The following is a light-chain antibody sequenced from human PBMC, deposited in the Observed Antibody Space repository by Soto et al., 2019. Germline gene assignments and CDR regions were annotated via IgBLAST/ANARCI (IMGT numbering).Light chain of an antibody. CDR3: QQYGGSPSFT. J-gene: IGKJ3*01. Sequence: ENVLTQSPGTLSLSPGESATLSCRASQSVSSNYLAWYQQKPGQAPRLLIYATSSRATGIPDRFSGSGSGTDFTLTISRLEPEDFAVYYCQQYGGSPSFTFGPGTKWISN. V-gene: IGKV3-20*01. CDR1: QSVSSNY. CDR2: ATS.